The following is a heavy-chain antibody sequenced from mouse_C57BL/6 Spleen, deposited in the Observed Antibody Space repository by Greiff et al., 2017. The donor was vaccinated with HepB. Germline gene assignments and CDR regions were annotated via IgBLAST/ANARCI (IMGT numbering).Heavy chain of an antibody. V-gene: IGHV1-69*01. J-gene: IGHJ3*01. CDR1: GYTFTSYW. CDR3: ARGYGSSYDWFAY. Sequence: QVQLQQPGAELVMPGASVKLSCKASGYTFTSYWMHWVKQRPGQGLEWIGEIDPSDSYTNYNQKFKGKSTLTVDKSSSTAYMKLSSLTSEDSAVYYCARGYGSSYDWFAYWGQGTLVTVSA. D-gene: IGHD1-1*01. CDR2: IDPSDSYT.